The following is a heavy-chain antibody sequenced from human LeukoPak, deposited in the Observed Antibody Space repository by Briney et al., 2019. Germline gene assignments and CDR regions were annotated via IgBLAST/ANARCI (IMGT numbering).Heavy chain of an antibody. Sequence: GGSLRLSCTVSGFTVSSNSMSWVRQAPGKGLEWVSFIYSSVTHYSDSVKGRFTISRDNSRNTLFLQMNSLRAEDTAVFYCARRAGAYSHPYDYWGQGTLVTVSS. CDR2: IYSSVT. V-gene: IGHV3-53*01. J-gene: IGHJ4*02. CDR3: ARRAGAYSHPYDY. D-gene: IGHD4/OR15-4a*01. CDR1: GFTVSSNS.